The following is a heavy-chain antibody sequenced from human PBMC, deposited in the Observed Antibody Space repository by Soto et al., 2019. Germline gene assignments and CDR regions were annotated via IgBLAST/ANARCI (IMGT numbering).Heavy chain of an antibody. V-gene: IGHV4-61*01. Sequence: QVQLQESGPGLVKPSETLSLTCTVSGGSVSSGSYYWSWIRQPPGKGLEWIGYIYYSGSTNYNPSLKSLGTTSVDTSKNQFSLKLSSVTAADTAVYYCARVTIGGTAMIDWGQGTLVTVSS. J-gene: IGHJ4*02. CDR2: IYYSGST. D-gene: IGHD5-18*01. CDR1: GGSVSSGSYY. CDR3: ARVTIGGTAMID.